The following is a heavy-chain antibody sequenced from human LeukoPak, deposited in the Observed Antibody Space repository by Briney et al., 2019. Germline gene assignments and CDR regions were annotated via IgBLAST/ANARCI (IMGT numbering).Heavy chain of an antibody. Sequence: SGGSLRLSCALSGLTVNDNYMSWVRQAPGKGLEWVSLIFPDGQTYYADFVQGRFSISRDMSRNILFLDMSSLRAEDTAVFFCARANPVYGDFDYWCQGTLVTVSS. J-gene: IGHJ4*02. V-gene: IGHV3-53*01. CDR1: GLTVNDNY. CDR3: ARANPVYGDFDY. D-gene: IGHD4-17*01. CDR2: IFPDGQT.